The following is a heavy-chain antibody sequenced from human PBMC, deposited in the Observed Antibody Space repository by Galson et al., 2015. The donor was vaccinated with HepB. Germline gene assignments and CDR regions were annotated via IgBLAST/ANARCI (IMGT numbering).Heavy chain of an antibody. D-gene: IGHD6-6*01. V-gene: IGHV1-18*01. CDR2: ISAYNGNT. Sequence: SVKVSCKASGYTFTSYGISWVRQAPGQGLEWMGWISAYNGNTNYAQKLQGRVTMTTDTSTSTAYMELRSLRSDDTAVYYCASSENRYSSSYSAYWGQGTLVTVSS. J-gene: IGHJ4*02. CDR3: ASSENRYSSSYSAY. CDR1: GYTFTSYG.